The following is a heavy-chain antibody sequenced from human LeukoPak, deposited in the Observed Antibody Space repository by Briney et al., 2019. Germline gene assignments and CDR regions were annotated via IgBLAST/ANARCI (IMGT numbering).Heavy chain of an antibody. CDR1: GGSFSGYY. J-gene: IGHJ4*02. Sequence: SETLSLTCAVYGGSFSGYYWSWIRQPPGKGLEWIGEINHSGSTNYNPSLKSRVTISVDTSKNQFSLKLSSVTAADTAVYYCARHGNSSGYDNYFDYWGQGTLVTVSS. CDR2: INHSGST. V-gene: IGHV4-34*01. D-gene: IGHD3-22*01. CDR3: ARHGNSSGYDNYFDY.